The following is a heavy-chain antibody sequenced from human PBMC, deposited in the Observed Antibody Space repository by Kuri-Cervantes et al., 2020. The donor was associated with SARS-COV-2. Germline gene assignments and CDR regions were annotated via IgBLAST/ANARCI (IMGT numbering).Heavy chain of an antibody. Sequence: WGSLRLSCAASGFTFEDYAMHWVCQAPWKGLEWVSLISGDGDSTYYADSVKGRFTISRDNSKNSLYLQMNSLRVEDTALYYCAKDRGDFWYYYMDVWGKGTTVTVSS. D-gene: IGHD2-21*02. CDR2: ISGDGDST. CDR3: AKDRGDFWYYYMDV. CDR1: GFTFEDYA. J-gene: IGHJ6*03. V-gene: IGHV3-43D*03.